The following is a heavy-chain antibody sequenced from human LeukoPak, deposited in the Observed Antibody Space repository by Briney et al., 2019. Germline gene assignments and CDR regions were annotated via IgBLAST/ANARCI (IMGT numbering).Heavy chain of an antibody. CDR3: ARDGGYGRRYYHHYGMEV. CDR1: GYTLTSYG. Sequence: ASVKVSCTASGYTLTSYGISWVRQAPGQGLEWMGWTSAYNGNTNYAHNLQDRVTMSTDASTNTAYMEVRSLGSDDTAVYYCARDGGYGRRYYHHYGMEVWGQGTTVTVSS. CDR2: TSAYNGNT. J-gene: IGHJ6*02. D-gene: IGHD5-18*01. V-gene: IGHV1-18*01.